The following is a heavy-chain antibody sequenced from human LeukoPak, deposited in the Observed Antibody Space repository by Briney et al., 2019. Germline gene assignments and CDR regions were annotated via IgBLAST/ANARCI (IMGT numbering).Heavy chain of an antibody. J-gene: IGHJ3*02. CDR2: ISSSSSTI. Sequence: GGSLRLSCAASGFTFSSYEMNWVRQAPGQGLEWVSYISSSSSTIYYADSVKGRFTISRDKAKNSLYLQMNSLRDEDTAVYYCARDGSMTTFGGVIVKDHDAFDIWGRGTMVTVSS. CDR1: GFTFSSYE. D-gene: IGHD3-16*02. CDR3: ARDGSMTTFGGVIVKDHDAFDI. V-gene: IGHV3-48*02.